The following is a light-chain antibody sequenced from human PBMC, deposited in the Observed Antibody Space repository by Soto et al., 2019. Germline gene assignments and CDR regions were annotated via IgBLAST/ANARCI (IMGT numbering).Light chain of an antibody. J-gene: IGKJ4*01. CDR1: QTISND. V-gene: IGKV3-15*01. CDR3: QQNNKWPPVT. Sequence: EVVMTQSPATVSVSPGEGVTLSCRASQTISNDLAWYQQKPGQAPRLLIYGASTRATGVPARFSGGGSGTEFPLTISSLQSEAFAFYYCQQNNKWPPVTFGGGTKVEIK. CDR2: GAS.